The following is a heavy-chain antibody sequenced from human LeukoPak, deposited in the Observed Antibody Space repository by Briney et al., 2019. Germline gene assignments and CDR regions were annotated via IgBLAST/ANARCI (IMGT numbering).Heavy chain of an antibody. D-gene: IGHD1-1*01. CDR3: ARDVPGSIGTTARFDP. CDR2: ISSHNGNT. J-gene: IGHJ5*02. Sequence: ASVKVSSKASGYTFTIYGISWVRQAPGQGLERMGWISSHNGNTNYAQKFHGRLTMTTDTSTSTAYMELRSLRSDDTGVYYCARDVPGSIGTTARFDPWGQGTLVTVSS. CDR1: GYTFTIYG. V-gene: IGHV1-18*01.